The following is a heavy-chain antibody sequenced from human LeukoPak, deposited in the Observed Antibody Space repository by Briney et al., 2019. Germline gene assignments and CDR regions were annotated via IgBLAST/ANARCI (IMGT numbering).Heavy chain of an antibody. Sequence: SETLSLTCTVSGGPISSGGYYWSWIRQHPGKGLEWIGYIYYNGSTHYNPSLKSRVTISVDTSKNQFSLKLSSVTAADTAVYYCARDGAGSNWQYFDSWGQGTLVTVSS. D-gene: IGHD6-13*01. J-gene: IGHJ4*02. CDR1: GGPISSGGYY. CDR2: IYYNGST. CDR3: ARDGAGSNWQYFDS. V-gene: IGHV4-31*03.